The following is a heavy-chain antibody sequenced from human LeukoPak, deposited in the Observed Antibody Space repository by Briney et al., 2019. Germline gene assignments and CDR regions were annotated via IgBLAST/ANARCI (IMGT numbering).Heavy chain of an antibody. J-gene: IGHJ6*03. CDR1: GYSFTGYY. D-gene: IGHD3-16*01. V-gene: IGHV1-18*04. CDR2: ISAYNGNT. Sequence: ASVKVSCKASGYSFTGYYMHWVRQAPGQGLEWMGWISAYNGNTNYAQKLQGRVTMTTDTSTSTAYMELRSLRSDDTAVYYCALGPYYYYYYMDVWGKGTTVTISS. CDR3: ALGPYYYYYYMDV.